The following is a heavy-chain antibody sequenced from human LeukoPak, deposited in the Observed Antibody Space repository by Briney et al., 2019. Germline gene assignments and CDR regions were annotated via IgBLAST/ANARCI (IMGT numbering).Heavy chain of an antibody. Sequence: PSETLSLTCAVYGGSFSGKYWTWIRQSPGKGLEWIGEITHSGSTYYNPSLKSRVTISVDTSKNQFSLKLNSVTAADTAVYYCARDLMTWGQGTLVTVSS. CDR2: ITHSGST. J-gene: IGHJ4*02. CDR1: GGSFSGKY. V-gene: IGHV4-34*01. CDR3: ARDLMT.